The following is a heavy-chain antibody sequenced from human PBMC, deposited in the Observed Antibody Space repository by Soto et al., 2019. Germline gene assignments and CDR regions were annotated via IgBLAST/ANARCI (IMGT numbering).Heavy chain of an antibody. CDR3: ARGITIFGGALIHAFDI. CDR2: ISSSSSYI. CDR1: GFTFSSYS. D-gene: IGHD3-3*01. V-gene: IGHV3-21*01. J-gene: IGHJ3*02. Sequence: PGGSLRLSCAASGFTFSSYSMNWVRQAPGKGLEWVSSISSSSSYIYYAVSVKGRFTISRDNAKNSLYLQMNSLRAEDTVLYYCARGITIFGGALIHAFDIWGQGTMVTVSS.